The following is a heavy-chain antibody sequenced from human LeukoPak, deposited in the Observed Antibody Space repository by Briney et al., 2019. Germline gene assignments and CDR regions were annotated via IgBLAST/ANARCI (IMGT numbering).Heavy chain of an antibody. CDR1: GHTFTGYY. CDR3: ATSAGDYRAGHYYYMGV. V-gene: IGHV1-2*02. CDR2: INPNTAGT. J-gene: IGHJ6*03. Sequence: ASVKVSCKASGHTFTGYYFHWVRQAPGQGLEWMGWINPNTAGTNYAQKFLGGVTLTWDTSISTAYMELNRLTSDDTAVYYCATSAGDYRAGHYYYMGVWGKGTSVTVSS. D-gene: IGHD4-11*01.